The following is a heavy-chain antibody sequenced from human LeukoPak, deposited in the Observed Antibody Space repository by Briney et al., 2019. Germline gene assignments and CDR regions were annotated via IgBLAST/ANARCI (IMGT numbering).Heavy chain of an antibody. CDR3: ARRSDDYDSSAYYH. V-gene: IGHV1-8*02. J-gene: IGHJ4*02. D-gene: IGHD3-22*01. CDR2: VNPNSGNT. Sequence: ASVKVSCTASGYTFTSYGISWVRQAPGQGLEWMGWVNPNSGNTGYAQKFQGRVTMTMDPSISTAYMELSSLRSEDTAVYYCARRSDDYDSSAYYHWGQGTLVTVSS. CDR1: GYTFTSYG.